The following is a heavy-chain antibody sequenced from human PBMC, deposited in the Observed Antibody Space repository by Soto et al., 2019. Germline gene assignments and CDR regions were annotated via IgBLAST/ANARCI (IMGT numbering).Heavy chain of an antibody. V-gene: IGHV1-3*01. CDR1: GYIFLNYA. D-gene: IGHD4-17*01. Sequence: GASVKVSCKASGYIFLNYAIHWVRQAPGQRLEWMGWINVDKGNTKYSQKFQGRVSITRDTSASTAYMELSNLRSEDTAMYYCARPVTTYNYFYGVDVWGQGTTVTVSS. CDR2: INVDKGNT. J-gene: IGHJ6*02. CDR3: ARPVTTYNYFYGVDV.